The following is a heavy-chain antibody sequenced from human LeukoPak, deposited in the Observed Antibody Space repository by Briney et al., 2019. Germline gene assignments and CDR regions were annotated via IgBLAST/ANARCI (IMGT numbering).Heavy chain of an antibody. V-gene: IGHV3-23*01. J-gene: IGHJ4*02. CDR1: AFTFSSYA. CDR3: ARRNIAAAALDY. D-gene: IGHD6-13*01. CDR2: TSGSGGST. Sequence: AGSLRLNCAASAFTFSSYAMRWLRQAPGNGLEGVSATSGSGGSTYYADSVKGRFTISRDNAKSTLYLQMNSVKAGDTAVYYCARRNIAAAALDYWGQGTLVTVSS.